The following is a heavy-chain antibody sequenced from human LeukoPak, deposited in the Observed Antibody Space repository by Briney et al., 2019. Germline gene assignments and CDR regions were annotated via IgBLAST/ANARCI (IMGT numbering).Heavy chain of an antibody. J-gene: IGHJ5*02. V-gene: IGHV3-23*01. CDR1: GYSISSGYY. Sequence: ETLSLTCTVSGYSISSGYYWGWIRQPPGKGLAWVSGINNSGGSTYYADSVKGRFTISRDNSKNTLYLQMNSLRAEDTPVYYCAKGGSNNWFDPWGQGTLVTVSS. CDR2: INNSGGST. D-gene: IGHD3-10*01. CDR3: AKGGSNNWFDP.